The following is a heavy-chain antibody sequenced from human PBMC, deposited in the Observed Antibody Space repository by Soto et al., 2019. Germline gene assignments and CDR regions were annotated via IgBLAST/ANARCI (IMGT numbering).Heavy chain of an antibody. V-gene: IGHV3-30-3*01. Sequence: QVQLVESGGGVVQPGRSLRLSCAASGFTFSSYAMHWVRQAPGKGLEWVAVISSDGSNTYYADSVKGRFIISRDNSKNTLYLQMNSLRPEDTAVYYCARGDFDPWGQGTLVTVSS. CDR2: ISSDGSNT. J-gene: IGHJ5*02. CDR1: GFTFSSYA. CDR3: ARGDFDP.